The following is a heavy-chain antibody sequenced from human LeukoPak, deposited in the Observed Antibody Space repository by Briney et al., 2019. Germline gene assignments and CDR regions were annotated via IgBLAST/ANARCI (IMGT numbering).Heavy chain of an antibody. CDR2: TSSGGGVN. Sequence: GGSLRLSCTPSGFTLRDYTMNWVRQAPGKRLEWLASTSSGGGVNFYADAVKGRLSISRDNGENSVYLQMNSLRAEDTAIYYCARDLGARGYWGQGTLVTVSS. CDR1: GFTLRDYT. V-gene: IGHV3-21*01. CDR3: ARDLGARGY. J-gene: IGHJ4*02. D-gene: IGHD3-16*01.